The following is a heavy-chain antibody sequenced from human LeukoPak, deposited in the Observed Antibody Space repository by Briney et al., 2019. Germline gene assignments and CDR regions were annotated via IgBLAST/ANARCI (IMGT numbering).Heavy chain of an antibody. D-gene: IGHD6-13*01. J-gene: IGHJ4*02. CDR3: AKVGSSSWYIPHYFDY. CDR2: ISGSGGST. V-gene: IGHV3-23*01. CDR1: GFTFSSYA. Sequence: PGGSLRLSCAASGFTFSSYAMSWVRQAPGKGLEWVSAISGSGGSTYYADSVKGRFTISRDNSKNTLYLQMNSLGAEDTAVYYCAKVGSSSWYIPHYFDYWGQGTLVTVSS.